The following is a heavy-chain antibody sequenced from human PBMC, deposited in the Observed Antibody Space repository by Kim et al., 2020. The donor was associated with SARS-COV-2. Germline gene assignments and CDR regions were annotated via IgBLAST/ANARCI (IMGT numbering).Heavy chain of an antibody. CDR1: GFTFSSYG. Sequence: GGSLRLSCAASGFTFSSYGMHWVRQAPGKGLEWVAVISYDGSNKYYADSVKGRFTISRDNSKNTLYLQMNSLRAEDTAVYYCATALHRGYSYGQNMDVWGKGTTVTVSS. V-gene: IGHV3-30*03. CDR2: ISYDGSNK. J-gene: IGHJ6*03. CDR3: ATALHRGYSYGQNMDV. D-gene: IGHD5-18*01.